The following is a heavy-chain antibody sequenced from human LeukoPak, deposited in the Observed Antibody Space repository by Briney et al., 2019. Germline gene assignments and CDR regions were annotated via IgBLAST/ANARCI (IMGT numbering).Heavy chain of an antibody. CDR3: ARALADIAVVAIDY. Sequence: GGSLRLSCAASGFTFSSYSMNWVRQAPGKGLEWVSSISSSSSYIYYADSVKGRFTISRDNAKNSLYLQMNSLRAEDTAVYYCARALADIAVVAIDYWGQGTLVTVSS. D-gene: IGHD6-19*01. CDR2: ISSSSSYI. J-gene: IGHJ4*02. CDR1: GFTFSSYS. V-gene: IGHV3-21*01.